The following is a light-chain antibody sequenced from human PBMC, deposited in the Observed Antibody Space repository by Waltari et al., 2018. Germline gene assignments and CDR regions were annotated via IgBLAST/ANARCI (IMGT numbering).Light chain of an antibody. Sequence: DIVMTQSPLSLPVTPGEPASISCRSSQSLLHSNGYTYLYWYLQKPGQSPQLLIYLGSNRASGVPDRFSGSGSGTDFTLKSSRVEAEDVGVYYSMQALQTPYTFGQGTKLEI. J-gene: IGKJ2*01. CDR2: LGS. CDR3: MQALQTPYT. CDR1: QSLLHSNGYTY. V-gene: IGKV2-28*01.